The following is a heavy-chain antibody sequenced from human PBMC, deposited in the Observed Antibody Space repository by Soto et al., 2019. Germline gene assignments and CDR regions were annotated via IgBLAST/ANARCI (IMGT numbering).Heavy chain of an antibody. D-gene: IGHD5-18*01. J-gene: IGHJ5*02. CDR2: IYYSGST. Sequence: SETLSLTCTVSGGSISSGGYYWSWIRQHPGKGLEWIGYIYYSGSTYYNPSLKSRVTISVDTSKNQFSLKLSSVTAADTAVYYCARDSSGYSYENWFDPWGQGTLVTVSS. CDR3: ARDSSGYSYENWFDP. V-gene: IGHV4-31*03. CDR1: GGSISSGGYY.